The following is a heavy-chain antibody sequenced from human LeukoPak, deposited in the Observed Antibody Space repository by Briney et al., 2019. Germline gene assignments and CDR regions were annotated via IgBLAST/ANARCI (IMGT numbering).Heavy chain of an antibody. Sequence: GGSLRLSCAASGFIFGSYAMSWVRQVPGRGLEWVSLIGGSGTSTNHADSVKGRFTISRDNSKNTPYLQMDSLRVEDTAVYYCAKHIYCGAGSCYHFDYWGQGILVTVSS. J-gene: IGHJ4*02. V-gene: IGHV3-23*01. CDR2: IGGSGTST. D-gene: IGHD2-15*01. CDR1: GFIFGSYA. CDR3: AKHIYCGAGSCYHFDY.